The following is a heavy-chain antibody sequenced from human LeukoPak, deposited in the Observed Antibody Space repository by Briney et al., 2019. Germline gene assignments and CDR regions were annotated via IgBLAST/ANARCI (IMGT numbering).Heavy chain of an antibody. J-gene: IGHJ4*02. D-gene: IGHD4-17*01. V-gene: IGHV3-30*18. CDR3: AKDASTVTLHADY. CDR2: LSYDGSNN. Sequence: GGSMRLSCAASGFTFSSFGMHWVRQAPGKGLEWVAVLSYDGSNNYYADSVKGRFTISRDNSKNTLYLQMNSLRAEDTAVYYCAKDASTVTLHADYWGQGTLVTVSS. CDR1: GFTFSSFG.